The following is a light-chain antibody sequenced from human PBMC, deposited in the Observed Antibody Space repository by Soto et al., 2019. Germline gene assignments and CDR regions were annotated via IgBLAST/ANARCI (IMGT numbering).Light chain of an antibody. J-gene: IGKJ5*01. CDR3: QQYNDSPRT. V-gene: IGKV3D-15*01. Sequence: EILMTQYPAILSVSPGERATLSWRASQTISRNLDWYQKEPGQAPRLLMYGASTRATGLPARLSGSGYGTELTITISSLQYEDFEVYYCQQYNDSPRTFGHGTRLEIK. CDR1: QTISRN. CDR2: GAS.